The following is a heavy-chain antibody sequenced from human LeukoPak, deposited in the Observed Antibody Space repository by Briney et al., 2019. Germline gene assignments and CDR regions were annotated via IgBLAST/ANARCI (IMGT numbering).Heavy chain of an antibody. CDR2: TTTAGGTT. CDR3: ARDPTKRIAARPTAFDP. J-gene: IGHJ5*02. D-gene: IGHD6-6*01. V-gene: IGHV3-53*01. Sequence: GGSLRLSCAASGFTVSSNYMSWVRQAPGKGLECISTTTTAGGTTYYTDSVKGRFTISRDNAKNSLYLQMNSLRAEDTALYYCARDPTKRIAARPTAFDPWGQGTLVTVSS. CDR1: GFTVSSNY.